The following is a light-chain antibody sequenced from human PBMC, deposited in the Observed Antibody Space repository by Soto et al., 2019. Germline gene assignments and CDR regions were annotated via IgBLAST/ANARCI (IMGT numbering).Light chain of an antibody. CDR1: QDIDVS. CDR3: QHYDAFSWT. J-gene: IGKJ1*01. Sequence: DIQMTQFPSTLSASVGDRVTITCRASQDIDVSLAWFQQRPGAAPKLLIFAASGLESGVPSTFSGSGSGTELTLTISAVQPDDVGTYFCQHYDAFSWTFGQGTKVDIK. V-gene: IGKV1-5*01. CDR2: AAS.